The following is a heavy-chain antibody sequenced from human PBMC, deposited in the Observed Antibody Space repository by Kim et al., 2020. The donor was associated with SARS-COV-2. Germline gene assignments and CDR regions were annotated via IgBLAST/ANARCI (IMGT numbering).Heavy chain of an antibody. D-gene: IGHD3-10*01. CDR2: INAGNGNT. Sequence: ASVKVSCKASGYTFTSYAMHWVRQAPGQRLEWMGWINAGNGNTKYSQKFQGRVTITRDTSASTAYMELSSLRSEDTAVYYCARAPFGELLKAGFDPWGQGTLVTVSS. J-gene: IGHJ5*02. CDR3: ARAPFGELLKAGFDP. CDR1: GYTFTSYA. V-gene: IGHV1-3*01.